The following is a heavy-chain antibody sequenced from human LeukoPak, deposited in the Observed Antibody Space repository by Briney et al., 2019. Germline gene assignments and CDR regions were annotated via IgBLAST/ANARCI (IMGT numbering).Heavy chain of an antibody. CDR2: ISYDGSSK. CDR1: GFTFSRYG. V-gene: IGHV3-30*03. Sequence: GGSLRLSCAASGFTFSRYGMHWVRQAPGKGLEWAAIISYDGSSKYYADSVKGRFTISRDNSKNTLYLQMNSLRAEDTAVYYCASTYTLQYYFDYWGQGTLVTVSS. D-gene: IGHD5-18*01. J-gene: IGHJ4*02. CDR3: ASTYTLQYYFDY.